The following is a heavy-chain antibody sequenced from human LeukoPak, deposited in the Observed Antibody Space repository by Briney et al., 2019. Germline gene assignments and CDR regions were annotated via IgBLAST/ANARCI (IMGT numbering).Heavy chain of an antibody. Sequence: GGSLRLSCAASGFTFNNYAMSWARQAPGKELQWVSVISGSGGNTYYPESVKGRFTISRDNSRNTLYLQMNSLRAEDTATYYCAREGYCTSTSCYAGIDYWGQGTLVTVSS. CDR3: AREGYCTSTSCYAGIDY. V-gene: IGHV3-23*01. CDR1: GFTFNNYA. D-gene: IGHD2-2*01. J-gene: IGHJ4*02. CDR2: ISGSGGNT.